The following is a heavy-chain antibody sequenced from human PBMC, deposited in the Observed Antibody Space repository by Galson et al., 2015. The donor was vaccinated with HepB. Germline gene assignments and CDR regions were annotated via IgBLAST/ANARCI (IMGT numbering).Heavy chain of an antibody. D-gene: IGHD2-15*01. CDR3: ARESPRRGGICEGAFCKGVDV. J-gene: IGHJ6*02. CDR2: IWFDGSEM. Sequence: SLRLSCAASGFPFSDYAMHWVRQAPGKGLEWVAVIWFDGSEMYYGDFVKGRFNISRENSKNTLYLQVNSRRAEDTAVYYCARESPRRGGICEGAFCKGVDVWGQGTTVTVSS. CDR1: GFPFSDYA. V-gene: IGHV3-33*08.